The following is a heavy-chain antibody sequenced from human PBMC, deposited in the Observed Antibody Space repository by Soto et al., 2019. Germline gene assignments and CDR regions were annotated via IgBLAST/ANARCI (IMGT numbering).Heavy chain of an antibody. Sequence: QLQLRESGPGLVKPSETLSLTCTVSGGSISGGVGGLYYWSWIRQPPGKGLEWIGYIYDSGSTYYNPSLKSRVTISVDTSKNQVSLRLSSVTAAYTSVYYCAREVIALTTDWYFDLCGRGTLVTVSS. CDR1: GGSISGGVGGLYY. CDR2: IYDSGST. CDR3: AREVIALTTDWYFDL. J-gene: IGHJ2*01. V-gene: IGHV4-30-4*01. D-gene: IGHD3-22*01.